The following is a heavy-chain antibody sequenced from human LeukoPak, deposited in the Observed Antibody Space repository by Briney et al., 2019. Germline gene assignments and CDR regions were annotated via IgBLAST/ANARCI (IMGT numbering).Heavy chain of an antibody. CDR1: GFTFSSYE. V-gene: IGHV3-48*03. D-gene: IGHD5-24*01. CDR2: ISSSGSTI. J-gene: IGHJ4*02. Sequence: GSLRLSCAASGFTFSSYEMNWVRQAPGKGLEWVSYISSSGSTIYYADSVKGRFTISRDNAKNSLYLQMNSLRAEDTAVYYCARDARDGYTSPYFDYWGQGTLVTVSS. CDR3: ARDARDGYTSPYFDY.